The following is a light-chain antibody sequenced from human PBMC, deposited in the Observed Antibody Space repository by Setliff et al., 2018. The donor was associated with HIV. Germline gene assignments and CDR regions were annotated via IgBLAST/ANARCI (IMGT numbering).Light chain of an antibody. CDR2: ANS. Sequence: QSVLTQPPSVSGAPGQRVTISCTGSSSTIGAVYDVHWYQQFPGTAPKVLIYANSNRPSGVPDRFSGSKSGTSASLAITGLQAEDEADYYCGSYTSGSTLGVFGTGTKVTVL. CDR1: SSTIGAVYD. CDR3: GSYTSGSTLGV. V-gene: IGLV1-40*01. J-gene: IGLJ1*01.